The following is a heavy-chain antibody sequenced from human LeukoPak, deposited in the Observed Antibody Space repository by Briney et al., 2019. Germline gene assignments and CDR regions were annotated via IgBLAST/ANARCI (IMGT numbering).Heavy chain of an antibody. CDR2: IYYSGST. V-gene: IGHV4-59*01. J-gene: IGHJ3*02. Sequence: PSETLSLTCTVSGGSISSYYWSWIRQPPGKGLEWIGYIYYSGSTNYNPSLKSRVTISVDTSKNQFSLKLSSVTAADTAVYYCARVLVGATISAFDIWGQGTMVTVSS. CDR1: GGSISSYY. CDR3: ARVLVGATISAFDI. D-gene: IGHD1-26*01.